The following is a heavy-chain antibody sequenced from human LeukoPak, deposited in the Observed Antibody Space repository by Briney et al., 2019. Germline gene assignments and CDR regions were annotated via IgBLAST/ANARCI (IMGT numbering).Heavy chain of an antibody. D-gene: IGHD6-25*01. CDR3: ARSAASADDAFDI. J-gene: IGHJ3*02. V-gene: IGHV4-59*01. Sequence: KASETLSLTCTVSGGSISSYYWSWIRQPPGKGLEWIGYIYYSGSTNYNPSLKSRVTISVDTSKNQFSLKLSSVTAADTAVYYCARSAASADDAFDIWGQGTMVTVSS. CDR2: IYYSGST. CDR1: GGSISSYY.